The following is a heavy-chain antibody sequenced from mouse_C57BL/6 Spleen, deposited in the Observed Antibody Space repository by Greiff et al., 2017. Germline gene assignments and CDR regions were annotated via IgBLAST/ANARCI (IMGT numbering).Heavy chain of an antibody. CDR3: ARSYYGRIY. CDR1: GYTFTSYW. CDR2: IDPSDSYT. J-gene: IGHJ2*02. Sequence: QVQLQQPGAELVMPGASVKLSCTASGYTFTSYWMHWVKQRPGQGLEWIGEIDPSDSYTTYTHKFKGKSTLTVDKSSSSAYMQLSSLTSVDSGVYYCARSYYGRIYWGQGTSLTVSS. V-gene: IGHV1-69*01. D-gene: IGHD1-1*01.